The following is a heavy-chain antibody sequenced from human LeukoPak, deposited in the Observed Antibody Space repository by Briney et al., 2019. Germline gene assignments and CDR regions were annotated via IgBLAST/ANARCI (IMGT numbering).Heavy chain of an antibody. CDR2: ISSSGSTI. Sequence: PGGSLRLSCAASGFTFSDYYMSWIRQAPGKGLEWVSYISSSGSTIYYADSVKGRFTISRDNAKNSLYLQMNSLRAEDTAVYYCAGDVDTAMEKYFDYWGQGTLVTVSS. CDR1: GFTFSDYY. V-gene: IGHV3-11*01. J-gene: IGHJ4*02. D-gene: IGHD5-18*01. CDR3: AGDVDTAMEKYFDY.